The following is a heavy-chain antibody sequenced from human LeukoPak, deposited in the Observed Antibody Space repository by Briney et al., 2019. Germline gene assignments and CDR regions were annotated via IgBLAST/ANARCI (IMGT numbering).Heavy chain of an antibody. Sequence: ASVKVSCKASGYTFTSYGISWVRQAPGQGLEWMGWISAYNGNTNYAQKLQGRVTMTTDTSMSTAYMELRSLRSDDTAVYYCASGASPYYYYGMDVWGQGTTVTVSS. J-gene: IGHJ6*02. CDR1: GYTFTSYG. D-gene: IGHD4/OR15-4a*01. CDR3: ASGASPYYYYGMDV. V-gene: IGHV1-18*01. CDR2: ISAYNGNT.